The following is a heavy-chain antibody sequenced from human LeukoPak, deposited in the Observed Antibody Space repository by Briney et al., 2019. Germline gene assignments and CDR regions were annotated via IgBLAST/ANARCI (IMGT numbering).Heavy chain of an antibody. Sequence: SETLSLTCAVYGGSFSGYYWSWIRQPPGKGLEWIGEINHSGNTNYNPSLKSRVTISVDTSKNQFSLKLSSVTAADTAVYYCARIANPNSGYSSWGQGTLVTVSS. V-gene: IGHV4-34*01. D-gene: IGHD3-22*01. J-gene: IGHJ5*02. CDR1: GGSFSGYY. CDR3: ARIANPNSGYSS. CDR2: INHSGNT.